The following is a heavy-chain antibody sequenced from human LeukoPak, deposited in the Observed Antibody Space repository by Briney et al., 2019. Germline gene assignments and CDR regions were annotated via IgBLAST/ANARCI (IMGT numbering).Heavy chain of an antibody. CDR2: ISSSGSFL. CDR3: ARAPRGLWFGEFAGYMDV. CDR1: GFIFSNYS. Sequence: GGSLRLSCEVSGFIFSNYSVTWVRQAPGKGLEWVSSISSSGSFLSYADSVKGRSTISRDNAKNSLYLQMNSLRAEDTAVYYCARAPRGLWFGEFAGYMDVWGKGTTVTVSS. V-gene: IGHV3-21*06. J-gene: IGHJ6*03. D-gene: IGHD3-10*01.